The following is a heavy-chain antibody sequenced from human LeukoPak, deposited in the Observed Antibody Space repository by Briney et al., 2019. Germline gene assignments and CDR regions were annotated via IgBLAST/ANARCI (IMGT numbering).Heavy chain of an antibody. Sequence: PSETLSLTCAVYGGSFSDYYWSWIRQPPGKGLEWIGYIYYSGSTNYNPSLKSRVTISVDTSKNQFSLKLSSVTAADTAVYYCARTNWRGSHSLPYGIDVWGQGTTVTVSS. J-gene: IGHJ6*02. D-gene: IGHD3-16*01. V-gene: IGHV4-59*08. CDR2: IYYSGST. CDR1: GGSFSDYY. CDR3: ARTNWRGSHSLPYGIDV.